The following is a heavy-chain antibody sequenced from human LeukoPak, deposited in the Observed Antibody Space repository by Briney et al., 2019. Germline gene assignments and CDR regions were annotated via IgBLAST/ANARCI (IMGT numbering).Heavy chain of an antibody. CDR1: GYSFTSYG. Sequence: ASVKVSCKASGYSFTSYGISWVRQAPGQGLEWMGWISAYNGHTNYAQKLQGRVTMTTDTSTSTAYMELRSLRSDDTAVYYCARVSIVGPDAFDIWGQGTMVTVSS. J-gene: IGHJ3*02. CDR2: ISAYNGHT. CDR3: ARVSIVGPDAFDI. D-gene: IGHD1-26*01. V-gene: IGHV1-18*01.